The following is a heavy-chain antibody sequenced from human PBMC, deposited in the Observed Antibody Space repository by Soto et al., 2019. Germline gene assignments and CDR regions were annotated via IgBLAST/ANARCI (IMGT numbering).Heavy chain of an antibody. CDR3: ARRHTSGWLDY. D-gene: IGHD6-19*01. J-gene: IGHJ4*02. CDR2: IYSDGSNT. CDR1: GFTFSSYW. Sequence: PGGSLRLSCAASGFTFSSYWMYWVRQAPGKGLVWVSRIYSDGSNTLSADSVKGRFTISRDNAKNTLYLQMNSLRAEDSAVYYCARRHTSGWLDYWGQGTLVTVSS. V-gene: IGHV3-74*01.